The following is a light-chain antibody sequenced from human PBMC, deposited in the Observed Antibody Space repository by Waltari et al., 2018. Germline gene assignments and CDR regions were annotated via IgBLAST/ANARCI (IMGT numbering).Light chain of an antibody. CDR3: MQALQTPRT. Sequence: DIVMTQSPLSLPVTPGEPASISCRSSQSLLHSDGYNYLDWYLQKPRQSPQLLIYLGSNRASGVPDRFSGSGSGTDFTLKSSRVEAEDVGVYYCMQALQTPRTFGQGSRVEIK. V-gene: IGKV2-28*01. CDR2: LGS. CDR1: QSLLHSDGYNY. J-gene: IGKJ1*01.